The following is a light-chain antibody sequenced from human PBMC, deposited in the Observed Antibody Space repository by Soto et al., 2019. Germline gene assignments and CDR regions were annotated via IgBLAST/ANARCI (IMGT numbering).Light chain of an antibody. J-gene: IGLJ1*01. CDR3: CSYAGSYRYV. V-gene: IGLV2-11*01. CDR2: DVS. CDR1: SSDVGGYNY. Sequence: SALTQPRSVSGSPGQSVTISCTGTSSDVGGYNYVSWYQQHPGKAPKLMIYDVSKRPSGVPDRFSGSKSGNTASLTISGLQAEDEADYYCCSYAGSYRYVFGTGTKLTVL.